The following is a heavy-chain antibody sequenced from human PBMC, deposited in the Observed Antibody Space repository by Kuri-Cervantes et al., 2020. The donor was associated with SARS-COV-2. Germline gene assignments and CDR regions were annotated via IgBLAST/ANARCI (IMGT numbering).Heavy chain of an antibody. Sequence: GGSLRLSCAASGFTFSSYAMSWVRQAPGKGLEWVSAISGSGGSTYYADSVKGRFTISRDNSKNTLYLQMNSLRAEDTAVYYCAKIGLQYCSAGSCYVGSWGQGTLVTVSS. J-gene: IGHJ4*02. CDR3: AKIGLQYCSAGSCYVGS. CDR1: GFTFSSYA. D-gene: IGHD2-15*01. V-gene: IGHV3-23*01. CDR2: ISGSGGST.